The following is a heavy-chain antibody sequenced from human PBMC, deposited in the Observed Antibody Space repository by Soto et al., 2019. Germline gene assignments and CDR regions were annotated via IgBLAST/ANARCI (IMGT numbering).Heavy chain of an antibody. CDR3: VRARIDL. Sequence: EVQLVESGGGLVQPGGSLRLSCAASGFTFSTYWMTWVRQAPGKGLEWVANINPDGSDKNYVDSVKGRFTISRDNVKNSVYLQVNSLRAEDTALYYCVRARIDLWGRGTRVTVSS. V-gene: IGHV3-7*01. J-gene: IGHJ2*01. CDR2: INPDGSDK. CDR1: GFTFSTYW.